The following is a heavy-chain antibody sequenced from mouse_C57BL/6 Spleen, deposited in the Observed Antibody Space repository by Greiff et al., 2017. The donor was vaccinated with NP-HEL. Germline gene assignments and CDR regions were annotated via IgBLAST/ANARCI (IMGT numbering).Heavy chain of an antibody. Sequence: EVKLMESGPGLVKPSQSLSLTCSVTGYSITSGYYWNWIRQFPGNKREWMGYISYDGSNNYNPSLKNRISITRDTSKNQFFLKLNSVTTEDTATYYCAREGAYDGYYVAMDYWGQGTSVTVSS. D-gene: IGHD2-3*01. CDR1: GYSITSGYY. CDR3: AREGAYDGYYVAMDY. J-gene: IGHJ4*01. V-gene: IGHV3-6*01. CDR2: ISYDGSN.